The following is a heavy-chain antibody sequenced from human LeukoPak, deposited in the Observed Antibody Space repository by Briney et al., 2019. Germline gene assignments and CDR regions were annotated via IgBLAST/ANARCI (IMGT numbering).Heavy chain of an antibody. CDR2: FNPNSGGT. CDR1: GYTFTGYY. CDR3: ARALTVTTSWAFDY. V-gene: IGHV1-2*02. J-gene: IGHJ4*02. Sequence: ASVKVSCKASGYTFTGYYMHWVRQAPRQGLEWMGWFNPNSGGTNYAQKFQGRVTMTRDTSISTAYMELSRLRSDDTAVYYCARALTVTTSWAFDYWGQGTLVTVSS. D-gene: IGHD4-17*01.